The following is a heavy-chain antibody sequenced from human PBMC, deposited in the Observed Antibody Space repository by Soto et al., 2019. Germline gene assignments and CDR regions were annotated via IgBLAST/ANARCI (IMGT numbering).Heavy chain of an antibody. D-gene: IGHD6-13*01. V-gene: IGHV3-23*01. CDR2: ISGSGGST. Sequence: GGSLRLSCAASGFTFSSYAMSWVRQAPGKGLEWVSAISGSGGSTYYADSVKGRFTISRDNSKNTLYLQMNSLRAEDTAVYYCAKFLRSPPNSSSWHRITFDYWGQGTLVTVSS. CDR3: AKFLRSPPNSSSWHRITFDY. J-gene: IGHJ4*02. CDR1: GFTFSSYA.